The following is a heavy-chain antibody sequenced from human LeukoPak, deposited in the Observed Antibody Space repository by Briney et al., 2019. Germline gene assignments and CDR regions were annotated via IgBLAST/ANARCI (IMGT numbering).Heavy chain of an antibody. D-gene: IGHD6-13*01. J-gene: IGHJ4*02. CDR3: ARDFRIAAAVPSYFDY. Sequence: PGGSLRLSCAASGFSFSDYSLSWVRQAPGKGLEWVSFISSRGTHMYYLDSVKGRFTISRENAKASLDLQLNSLRAEDTAVYFCARDFRIAAAVPSYFDYWGQGVLVTVSS. CDR1: GFSFSDYS. CDR2: ISSRGTHM. V-gene: IGHV3-21*01.